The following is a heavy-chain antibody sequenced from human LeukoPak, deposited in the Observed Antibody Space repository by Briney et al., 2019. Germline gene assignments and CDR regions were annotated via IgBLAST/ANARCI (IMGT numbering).Heavy chain of an antibody. CDR3: AKRGDPSNYQYMDV. J-gene: IGHJ6*03. CDR2: IYYDGSNK. CDR1: GFTFSDYG. V-gene: IGHV3-33*06. D-gene: IGHD2-21*02. Sequence: GRSLRLSCAASGFTFSDYGMHWVRQAPGKGLEWVAAIYYDGSNKYYSDSVKGRFTISRDNSKNTLYLQMNSLRAEDTAVYYCAKRGDPSNYQYMDVWGTGTTVTVSS.